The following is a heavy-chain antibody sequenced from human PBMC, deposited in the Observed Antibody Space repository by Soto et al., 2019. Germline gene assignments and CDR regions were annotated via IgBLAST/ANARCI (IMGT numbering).Heavy chain of an antibody. CDR2: IKQDGSEK. CDR1: GLTFSSYW. Sequence: EVQLVESGGGLVQPGGSLRLSCAASGLTFSSYWMSWVRQAPGKGLEWVANIKQDGSEKYYVDSVKGRFTISRDNAKNSLYLQMNSLRAEDTAVYYCASPYWYRSSTSCPRGDFQHWGQGTLVTVSS. CDR3: ASPYWYRSSTSCPRGDFQH. D-gene: IGHD2-2*01. V-gene: IGHV3-7*01. J-gene: IGHJ1*01.